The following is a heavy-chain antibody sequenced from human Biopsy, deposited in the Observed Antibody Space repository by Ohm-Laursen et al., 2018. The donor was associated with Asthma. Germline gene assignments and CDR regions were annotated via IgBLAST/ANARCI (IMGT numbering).Heavy chain of an antibody. V-gene: IGHV1-69*13. CDR3: ARCQVGYSSGWSLLLKKIYYSGMDV. J-gene: IGHJ6*02. CDR1: GGTFSNFA. Sequence: SVKVSCKVPGGTFSNFAISWVRQAPGQGLEWLGGIMTVFGTTNYAQKFQGRVTITADESTSTAYMEVTSLRSEDTAIYYCARCQVGYSSGWSLLLKKIYYSGMDVWGQGATVIVSS. D-gene: IGHD6-19*01. CDR2: IMTVFGTT.